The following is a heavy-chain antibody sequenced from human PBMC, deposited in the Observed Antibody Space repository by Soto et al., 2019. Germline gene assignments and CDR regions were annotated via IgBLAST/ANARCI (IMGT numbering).Heavy chain of an antibody. CDR1: GYPVTAYY. Sequence: VQSGAVVKKPGASVTVSCSASGYPVTAYYMHWVRQAPGRGLEWMGGINPATGAAKYKQTFQGRVTRTRETSMSTVFMELCGLTPEATAVFYRARGGGVGVAGSAAFDMWGQGTLVTVSS. J-gene: IGHJ3*02. D-gene: IGHD3-3*01. V-gene: IGHV1-2*02. CDR2: INPATGAA. CDR3: ARGGGVGVAGSAAFDM.